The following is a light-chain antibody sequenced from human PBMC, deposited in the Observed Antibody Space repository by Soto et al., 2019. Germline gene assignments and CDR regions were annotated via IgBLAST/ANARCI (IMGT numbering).Light chain of an antibody. J-gene: IGKJ3*01. CDR3: QQRSNWPIT. Sequence: EIVLTQSPATLSLSPGERATLSCRASQSVSSYLAWYQQKPGQVPRLLIYDASNRATGIPARFSGSGSGADFPLTISSLEAEDFAVYYRQQRSNWPITFGPGTKVDIK. CDR2: DAS. V-gene: IGKV3-11*01. CDR1: QSVSSY.